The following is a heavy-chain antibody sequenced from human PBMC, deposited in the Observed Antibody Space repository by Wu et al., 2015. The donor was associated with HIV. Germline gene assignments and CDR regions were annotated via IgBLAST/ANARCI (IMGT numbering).Heavy chain of an antibody. CDR1: GYTFTSYD. CDR3: ARGLDIVATQYIHYYYYMDV. Sequence: QVQLVQSGAEVKKPGASVKVSCKASGYTFTSYDMHWVRQASGQGLEWMGWMNPNSGNTGYAQKFQGRVTITRNTSISTAYMELSSLRSEDTAVYYCARGLDIVATQYIHYYYYMDVWGKGTTVTVSS. CDR2: MNPNSGNT. J-gene: IGHJ6*03. D-gene: IGHD5-12*01. V-gene: IGHV1-8*01.